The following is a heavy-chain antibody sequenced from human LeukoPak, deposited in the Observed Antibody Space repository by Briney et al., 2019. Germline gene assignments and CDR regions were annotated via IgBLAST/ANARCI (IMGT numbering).Heavy chain of an antibody. Sequence: GGSLRLSCAAAGFTFTSYSMNWVRQAPGKGLEWVAVISYDGSNKYYADSVKGRFTISRDNSKNTLYLQMNSLRAEDTAVYYCAGYCSGGSCSDNLDYWGQGTLVTVSS. V-gene: IGHV3-30*03. CDR3: AGYCSGGSCSDNLDY. J-gene: IGHJ4*02. CDR1: GFTFTSYS. CDR2: ISYDGSNK. D-gene: IGHD2-15*01.